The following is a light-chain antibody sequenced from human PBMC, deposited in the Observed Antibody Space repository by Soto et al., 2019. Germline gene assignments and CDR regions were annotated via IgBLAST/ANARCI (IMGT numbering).Light chain of an antibody. CDR3: SSYAGSSGV. J-gene: IGLJ3*02. CDR2: EVS. CDR1: SSDVGSYNL. Sequence: QSALTQPASVSESPGQSITISCTGTSSDVGSYNLVSWYQQHPGKAPKLMIYEVSKRPSGVSNRFSGSKSGNTASLTISGLQAEDEADYYCSSYAGSSGVFGGGTKLTVL. V-gene: IGLV2-23*02.